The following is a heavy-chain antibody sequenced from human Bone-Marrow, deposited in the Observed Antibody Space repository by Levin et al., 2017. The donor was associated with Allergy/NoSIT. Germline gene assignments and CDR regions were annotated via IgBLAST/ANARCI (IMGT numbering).Heavy chain of an antibody. J-gene: IGHJ3*01. CDR3: ARGGYSRGWPPLGL. D-gene: IGHD6-19*01. Sequence: PGGSLRLSCSVSGFTLSSYGMHWVRQAPGKGLEWLAVISSDGSDKKYAASVKGRFTVSRDISQRTVFLDMRSLRVDDTAVYYCARGGYSRGWPPLGLRGLGTMVTVSP. CDR1: GFTLSSYG. CDR2: ISSDGSDK. V-gene: IGHV3-33*01.